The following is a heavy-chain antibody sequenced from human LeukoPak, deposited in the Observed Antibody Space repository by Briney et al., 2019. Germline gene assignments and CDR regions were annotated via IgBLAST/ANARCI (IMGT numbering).Heavy chain of an antibody. CDR3: ARLSADSSGWYYFDY. Sequence: GESLKISCKGSGYSFISYWIAWVRQMPGKGLEWMGIIYPGDSDTRYSPSFQGQVTISADKSISTAYLQWSSLKASDTAMYYCARLSADSSGWYYFDYWGQGTLVTVSS. D-gene: IGHD6-19*01. V-gene: IGHV5-51*01. CDR1: GYSFISYW. CDR2: IYPGDSDT. J-gene: IGHJ4*02.